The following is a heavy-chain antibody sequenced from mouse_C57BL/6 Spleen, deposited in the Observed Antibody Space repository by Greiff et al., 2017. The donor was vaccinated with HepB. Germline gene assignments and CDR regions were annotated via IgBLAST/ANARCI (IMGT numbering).Heavy chain of an antibody. CDR2: IWGDGSK. J-gene: IGHJ4*01. D-gene: IGHD1-1*01. CDR1: GFSFTSYG. V-gene: IGHV2-3*01. Sequence: QVQLKESGPGLVAPSQRLSITCTVSGFSFTSYGVSWVRQPPGKGLEWLGVIWGDGSKNYHSALISRLSISKANSTSQVFLKLNSLQTDDTATYYCAKVLLGYAMDYWGQGTSVTVSS. CDR3: AKVLLGYAMDY.